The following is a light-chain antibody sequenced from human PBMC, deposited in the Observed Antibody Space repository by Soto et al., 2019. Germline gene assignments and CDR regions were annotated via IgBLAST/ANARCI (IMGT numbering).Light chain of an antibody. J-gene: IGLJ1*01. CDR1: SSDVGAYNY. CDR2: DVS. Sequence: QSALTQPASVSWSPGQSITISCTGTSSDVGAYNYVSWYQQHPGKAPKLMVCDVSNRPSGVSDRFSGSKSGNTASLTISGLLAEDEADYYCYSYTSSSTYVFGTGTKVTVL. CDR3: YSYTSSSTYV. V-gene: IGLV2-14*03.